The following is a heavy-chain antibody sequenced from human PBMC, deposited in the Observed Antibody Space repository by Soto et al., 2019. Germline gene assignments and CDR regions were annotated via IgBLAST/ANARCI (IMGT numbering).Heavy chain of an antibody. CDR1: GGSISSGGYY. D-gene: IGHD6-13*01. Sequence: PSETLSLTCTVSGGSISSGGYYWSWIRQHPGKGLEWIGYIYYSGSTNYNPSLKSRVTISVDTSKNQSSLKLSSVTAADTAVYYCARQQSTPHFDYWGQGTLVTVSS. J-gene: IGHJ4*02. CDR2: IYYSGST. V-gene: IGHV4-61*08. CDR3: ARQQSTPHFDY.